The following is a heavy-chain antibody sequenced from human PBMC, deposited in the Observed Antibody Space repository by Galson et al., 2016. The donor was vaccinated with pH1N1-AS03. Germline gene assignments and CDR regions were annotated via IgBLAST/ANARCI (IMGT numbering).Heavy chain of an antibody. CDR1: GFTFSSYA. CDR2: ISGNGFSA. J-gene: IGHJ4*02. V-gene: IGHV3-64*01. D-gene: IGHD4/OR15-4a*01. CDR3: ARGPVSYANYWFPPPDY. Sequence: SLRLSCAVGGFTFSSYAMFWLRQAPRKGLEYVSAISGNGFSAYYANSAKDRFTVSRDNSKNTLYLQMGSLRVEDMAVYYCARGPVSYANYWFPPPDYWGQGTLVTVSS.